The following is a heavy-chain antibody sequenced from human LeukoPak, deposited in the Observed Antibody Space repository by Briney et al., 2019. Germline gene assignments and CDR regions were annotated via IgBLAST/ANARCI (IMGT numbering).Heavy chain of an antibody. CDR2: VTGSGDSA. D-gene: IGHD3-10*01. CDR1: GFIFCSYA. V-gene: IGHV3-23*01. J-gene: IGHJ4*02. CDR3: AKARLVRGVIMTPFYFDY. Sequence: PGGSLRLSCAASGFIFCSYAMCWVREALGEGVWRVSAVTGSGDSAYSADSVKGRFTVSRDNSKNTLYLRMNSLRAEDTAVYYCAKARLVRGVIMTPFYFDYWGQGTLATLSS.